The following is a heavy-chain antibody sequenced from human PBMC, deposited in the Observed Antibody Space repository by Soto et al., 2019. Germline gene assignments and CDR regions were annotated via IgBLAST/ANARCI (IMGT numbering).Heavy chain of an antibody. CDR1: GASVSSSGYW. D-gene: IGHD2-15*01. J-gene: IGHJ3*02. V-gene: IGHV4-39*01. CDR3: ARHADSGDRELAVHI. CDR2: VLYSGGT. Sequence: QLQLQESGPGLVKPSETLSLTCNVFGASVSSSGYWWGWIRQPPGKGLEWIGSVLYSGGTQCNPALRSRLTISTDTSKNYVSLRLTSVTAADTAVYYCARHADSGDRELAVHIWGQGAMVTVSS.